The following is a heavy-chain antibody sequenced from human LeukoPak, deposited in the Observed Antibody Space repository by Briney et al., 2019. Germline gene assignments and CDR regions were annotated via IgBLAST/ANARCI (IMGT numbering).Heavy chain of an antibody. Sequence: GESLKISCKGSGYSFTSYWIGWVRQLPGKGLEWMGIIYPGDSDTRYSPSFQDQVTISADKSISTAYLQWSSLKASDTAMYYCARPPVVRGVIKGYYYYGMDVWGQGTTVTVSS. D-gene: IGHD3-10*01. V-gene: IGHV5-51*01. CDR1: GYSFTSYW. CDR2: IYPGDSDT. J-gene: IGHJ6*02. CDR3: ARPPVVRGVIKGYYYYGMDV.